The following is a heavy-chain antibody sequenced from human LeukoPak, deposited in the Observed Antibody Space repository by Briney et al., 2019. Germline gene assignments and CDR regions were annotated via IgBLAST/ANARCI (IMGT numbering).Heavy chain of an antibody. CDR2: INPNSADT. CDR1: GYTFTGFY. D-gene: IGHD3-10*01. V-gene: IGHV1-2*02. J-gene: IGHJ4*02. CDR3: ARDYELGTPGSAYEFFDY. Sequence: EASVTVSCKASGYTFTGFYMHWLRQAPGQGLEWMGWINPNSADTSYAQKFQGRVTMTRDTSINTVYMELSRLGSDDTAVYYCARDYELGTPGSAYEFFDYWGQGTLVTVSS.